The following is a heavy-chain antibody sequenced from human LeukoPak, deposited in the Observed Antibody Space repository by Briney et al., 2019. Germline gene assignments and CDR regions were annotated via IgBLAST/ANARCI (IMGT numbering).Heavy chain of an antibody. CDR2: ISWNSGSI. J-gene: IGHJ3*02. V-gene: IGHV3-9*01. CDR1: GFTFDDYA. CDR3: AKASSPDSSGYYFDAFDI. D-gene: IGHD3-22*01. Sequence: PGGSLRLSCAASGFTFDDYAMHWVRQAPGKGLEWVSGISWNSGSIGYADSVKGRFTISRDNAKNSLYLQMNSLRAEDTALYYCAKASSPDSSGYYFDAFDIWGQGTMVTVSS.